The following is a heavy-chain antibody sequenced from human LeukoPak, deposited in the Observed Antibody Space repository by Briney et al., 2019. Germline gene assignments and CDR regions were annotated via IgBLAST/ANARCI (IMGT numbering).Heavy chain of an antibody. Sequence: GGSLRLSCVGSGFTSIAYALTWARQAPGKGLEWVSVISGGGNTAYAESVKGRFTISRDNSRDTLYLQMNSLRAEDTAVYYCARGGDSSGSVKRPCDYWGQGTLATVSS. J-gene: IGHJ4*02. CDR2: ISGGGNT. D-gene: IGHD3-22*01. CDR1: GFTSIAYA. V-gene: IGHV3-53*01. CDR3: ARGGDSSGSVKRPCDY.